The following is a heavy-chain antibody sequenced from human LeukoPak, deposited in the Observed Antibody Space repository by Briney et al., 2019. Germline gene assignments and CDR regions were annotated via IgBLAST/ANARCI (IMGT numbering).Heavy chain of an antibody. CDR2: ISYDGSNK. D-gene: IGHD5-12*01. V-gene: IGHV3-30*04. CDR1: GFTFSSYA. Sequence: GGSLRLSCAASGFTFSSYAMHWVRQAPGKGLEWVAVISYDGSNKYYADSVKGRFTISRDNSKNTLYLQMNSLRAEDTAVCYCARDQVATIRTGAFDIWGQGTMVTVSS. J-gene: IGHJ3*02. CDR3: ARDQVATIRTGAFDI.